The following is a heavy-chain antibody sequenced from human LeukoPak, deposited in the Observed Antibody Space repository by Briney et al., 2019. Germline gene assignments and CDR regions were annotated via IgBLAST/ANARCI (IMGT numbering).Heavy chain of an antibody. J-gene: IGHJ3*02. CDR3: ARDRVDRAFDI. Sequence: GGSLRLSCAASGFTFSSYDMHWVRQATGKGLEWVSAIGTAGDTYYPGSVKGRFTISRENAKNSLYLQMNSLRAGDTAVYYCARDRVDRAFDIWGQGTMVTVSS. CDR1: GFTFSSYD. D-gene: IGHD5-12*01. CDR2: IGTAGDT. V-gene: IGHV3-13*01.